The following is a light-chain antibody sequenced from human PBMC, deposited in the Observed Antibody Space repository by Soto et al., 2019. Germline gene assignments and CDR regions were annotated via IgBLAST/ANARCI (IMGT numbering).Light chain of an antibody. Sequence: EIVMTQSPATLSVSPGERATLSCRASQSVSSNLAWYQQKPGQAPKLLIYGASTRATGIPARFSGSGSGTEFTLTISSLQSEDFAVYYCQQYSSSTITFGQGTKVDIK. CDR3: QQYSSSTIT. V-gene: IGKV3-15*01. CDR1: QSVSSN. CDR2: GAS. J-gene: IGKJ1*01.